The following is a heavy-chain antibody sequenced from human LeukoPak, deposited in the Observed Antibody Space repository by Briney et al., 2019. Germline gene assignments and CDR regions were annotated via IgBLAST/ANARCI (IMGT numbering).Heavy chain of an antibody. V-gene: IGHV3-30*04. J-gene: IGHJ4*02. CDR3: ARGQGWID. CDR2: ISYDGSNK. CDR1: GFTFSSYV. Sequence: GGSLRLSCAASGFTFSSYVMHWVRQAPGKGLEWVAVISYDGSNKYYADSVKGRFTISRDNSKNTLYLQMNSLRGEDTAVYYCARGQGWIDRGQGTLVTVSS. D-gene: IGHD2-2*03.